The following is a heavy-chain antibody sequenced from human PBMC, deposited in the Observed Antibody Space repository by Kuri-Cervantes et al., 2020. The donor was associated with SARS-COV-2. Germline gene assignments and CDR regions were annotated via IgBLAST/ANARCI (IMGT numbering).Heavy chain of an antibody. CDR2: INHSGST. V-gene: IGHV4-30-2*01. D-gene: IGHD6-13*01. CDR1: GFSLTSGGVG. J-gene: IGHJ5*02. CDR3: ARARKPGYSSSWSPGGWFDP. Sequence: LVKPIQTLTLTCHFSGFSLTSGGVGVGWIRQPPGKGLEWIGEINHSGSTNYNPSLKSRVTVSVDTSKNQFSLKLSSVTAADTAVYYCARARKPGYSSSWSPGGWFDPWGQGILVTVSS.